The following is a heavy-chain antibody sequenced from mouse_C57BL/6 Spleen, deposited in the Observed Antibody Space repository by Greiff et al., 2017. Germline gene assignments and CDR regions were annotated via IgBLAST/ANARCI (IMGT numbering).Heavy chain of an antibody. J-gene: IGHJ2*01. CDR1: GYTFTSYW. D-gene: IGHD2-12*01. V-gene: IGHV1-55*01. CDR3: ARPYSNYRYYFDY. Sequence: VKLVESGAELVKPGASVKMSCKASGYTFTSYWITWVKQRPGQGLEWIGDIYPGSGSTNYNEKFKSKATLTVDTSSSTAYMQLSSLTSEDSAVYYCARPYSNYRYYFDYGGQGTTLTVSS. CDR2: IYPGSGST.